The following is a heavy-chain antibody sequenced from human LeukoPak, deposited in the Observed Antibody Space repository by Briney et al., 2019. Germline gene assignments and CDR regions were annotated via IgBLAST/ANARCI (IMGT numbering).Heavy chain of an antibody. CDR1: GFTFSSYA. V-gene: IGHV3-30*01. J-gene: IGHJ4*02. D-gene: IGHD6-6*01. Sequence: GRSLRLSCAASGFTFSSYAMHWVRQAPSKGLEWVAVISYDGSNKYYADSVKGRFTISRDNSKNTLYLQMNSLRAEDTAVYYRARDQDSSSSSFDYWGQGTLVTVSS. CDR2: ISYDGSNK. CDR3: ARDQDSSSSSFDY.